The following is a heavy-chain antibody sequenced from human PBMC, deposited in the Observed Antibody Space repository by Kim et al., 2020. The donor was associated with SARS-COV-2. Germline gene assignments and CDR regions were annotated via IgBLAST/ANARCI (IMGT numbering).Heavy chain of an antibody. J-gene: IGHJ4*02. CDR2: IYASGRT. D-gene: IGHD1-26*01. V-gene: IGHV4-4*07. CDR3: SRREGGCNYFDQ. Sequence: SETLSLTCTVSGCSINSYYCSWIRQPAGKGLEWIGRIYASGRTDYNPSLKSRVTMSVDTSKNQFSLKLSSVTAADTAVYYCSRREGGCNYFDQWGQGTLV. CDR1: GCSINSYY.